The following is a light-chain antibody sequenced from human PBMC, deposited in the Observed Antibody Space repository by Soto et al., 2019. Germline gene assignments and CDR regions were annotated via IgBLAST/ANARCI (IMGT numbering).Light chain of an antibody. CDR2: DTS. V-gene: IGKV3-11*01. Sequence: EIVLTQSPATLSLSPGERATLSCRASQSVDTFLAWYQQKPGRTPRLLIYDTSNRATGIPPRFSGTGSGTDFTLTISRLEPEDFAVYYCQQYHTGPITFGQGTRL. CDR3: QQYHTGPIT. CDR1: QSVDTF. J-gene: IGKJ5*01.